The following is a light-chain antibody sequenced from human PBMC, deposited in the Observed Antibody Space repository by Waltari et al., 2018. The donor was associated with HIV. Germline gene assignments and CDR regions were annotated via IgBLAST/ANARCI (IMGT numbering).Light chain of an antibody. CDR3: ASWDDSLSVV. CDR2: RNN. V-gene: IGLV1-47*01. CDR1: SSNIGRNY. J-gene: IGLJ2*01. Sequence: QSALTQPPSASGTPGQRVTISCSGSSSNIGRNYVYWYLQLPGTAPKLLIYRNNQRPSGVPDQFSGSKSGTSASLAISGLRSEDEADYYCASWDDSLSVVFGGGTKLTVL.